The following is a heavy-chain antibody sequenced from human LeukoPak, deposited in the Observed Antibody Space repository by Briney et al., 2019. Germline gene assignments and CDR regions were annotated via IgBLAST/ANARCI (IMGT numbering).Heavy chain of an antibody. D-gene: IGHD3-10*01. CDR3: ARERGSEDAKYFQL. J-gene: IGHJ1*01. V-gene: IGHV4-59*01. Sequence: PSETLSLTCTVSGASISSSYWAWIRQPPGKGLEWIGNIFYSGTTNYNPSLKSRVTISVDTSKNQFSLYLSSVTAADTAVCYCARERGSEDAKYFQLWGQGTLVTVSS. CDR1: GASISSSY. CDR2: IFYSGTT.